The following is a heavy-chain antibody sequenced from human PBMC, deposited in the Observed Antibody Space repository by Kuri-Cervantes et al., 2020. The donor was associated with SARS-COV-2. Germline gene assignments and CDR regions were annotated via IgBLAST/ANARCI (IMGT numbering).Heavy chain of an antibody. CDR2: ISYDGSNK. D-gene: IGHD1-26*01. V-gene: IGHV3-30-3*01. CDR1: GFTFSSYA. Sequence: GESLKISCAASGFTFSSYAMHWVRQAPGKGLEWVAVISYDGSNKYYADSVKGRFTISRDNSKNTLYLQMNGLRVEDTAVYYCARGGAYWGQGTLVTVSS. CDR3: ARGGAY. J-gene: IGHJ4*02.